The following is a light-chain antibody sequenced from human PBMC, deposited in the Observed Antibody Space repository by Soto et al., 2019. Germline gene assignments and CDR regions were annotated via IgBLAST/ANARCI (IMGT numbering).Light chain of an antibody. Sequence: IVMTQSAAAVSVSPGEIFTSPGTGTHIFCRTRQSVGSNLAWYQQKPGQAPRLLIYGASTRATGIPARFSGSGSETEFTLTISSLQAEDSAVYFCQQYNNWPTWTFGQGTKVDIK. CDR1: QSVGSN. CDR3: QQYNNWPTWT. V-gene: IGKV3-15*01. J-gene: IGKJ1*01. CDR2: GAS.